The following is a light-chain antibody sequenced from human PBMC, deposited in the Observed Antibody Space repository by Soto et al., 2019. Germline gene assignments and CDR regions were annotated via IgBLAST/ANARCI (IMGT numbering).Light chain of an antibody. CDR1: QSLDTW. CDR3: QQYSRYPYA. J-gene: IGKJ2*01. V-gene: IGKV1-5*03. Sequence: DLQVTQSPATLSAYVGDRVTITCRASQSLDTWLAWYQHKQGKAPKLLVYEASTSQNGVPSRSSGSGSGTEFTLTISSLQPDDVATYYCQQYSRYPYAFGQGTKLEIK. CDR2: EAS.